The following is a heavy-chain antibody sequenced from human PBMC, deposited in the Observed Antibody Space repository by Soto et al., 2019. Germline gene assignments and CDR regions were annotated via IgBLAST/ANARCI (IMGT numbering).Heavy chain of an antibody. V-gene: IGHV1-69*02. CDR1: GGTFSSYT. J-gene: IGHJ4*02. Sequence: GASVKVSCKASGGTFSSYTISWVRQAPGQGLEWMGRIIPILGIANYAQKFQGRVTITADKSTSTAYMELSSLRSEDTAVYYCAHSPSTYYYDSSYAYWGQGTPVTVSS. D-gene: IGHD3-22*01. CDR3: AHSPSTYYYDSSYAY. CDR2: IIPILGIA.